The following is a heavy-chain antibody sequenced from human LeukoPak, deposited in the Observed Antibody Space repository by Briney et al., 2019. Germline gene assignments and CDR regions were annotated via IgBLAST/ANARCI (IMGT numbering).Heavy chain of an antibody. CDR3: ARDRRYCSSTSCCLGYYYYMDV. CDR2: IYYSGST. CDR1: GGSISSGDYY. V-gene: IGHV4-30-4*08. D-gene: IGHD2-2*01. Sequence: SETLSLTCTVSGGSISSGDYYWSWIRQPPGKGLEWIGYIYYSGSTYYNPSLKSRVTISVDTYKNQFSLKLSSVTAADTAVYYCARDRRYCSSTSCCLGYYYYMDVWGKGTTVTVSS. J-gene: IGHJ6*03.